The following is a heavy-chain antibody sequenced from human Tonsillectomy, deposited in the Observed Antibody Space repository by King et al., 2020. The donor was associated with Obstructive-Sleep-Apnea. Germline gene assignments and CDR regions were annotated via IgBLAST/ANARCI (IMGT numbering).Heavy chain of an antibody. CDR2: ISVYNVNT. D-gene: IGHD2-15*01. V-gene: IGHV1-18*04. J-gene: IGHJ6*02. CDR1: GYTFTNYG. Sequence: QLVQSGAEVKKPGASVKVSCKTSGYTFTNYGICWVRQAPGQGLEWMGWISVYNVNTDYAQKFQGRVTMTTDTSTNTAYMELRSLRFDDTAVYYCASRSSGGGWDHGVDVWGQGTTVTVSS. CDR3: ASRSSGGGWDHGVDV.